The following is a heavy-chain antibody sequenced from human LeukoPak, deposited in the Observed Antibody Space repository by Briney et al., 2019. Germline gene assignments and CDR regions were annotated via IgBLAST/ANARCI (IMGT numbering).Heavy chain of an antibody. V-gene: IGHV1-46*01. Sequence: ASVRVSCTASGYTFTSNYMDWVRQTPGQGLEWMGVINPSDGSTTYAQKFQGRVTFTRDTSTTTVHMELSSLTSEDTAVYYCAKEAGAFDYWGQGTLVTVSS. J-gene: IGHJ4*02. CDR2: INPSDGST. CDR3: AKEAGAFDY. D-gene: IGHD1-26*01. CDR1: GYTFTSNY.